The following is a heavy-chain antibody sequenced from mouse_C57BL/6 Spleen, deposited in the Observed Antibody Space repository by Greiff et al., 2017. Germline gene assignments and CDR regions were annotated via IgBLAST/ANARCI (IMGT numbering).Heavy chain of an antibody. V-gene: IGHV1-82*01. D-gene: IGHD4-1*01. CDR2: IYPGDGDT. J-gene: IGHJ2*01. CDR1: GYAFSSSW. CDR3: ASNWDGDY. Sequence: QVQLKQSGPELVKPGASVTISCKASGYAFSSSWMNWVKQRPGKGLEWIGRIYPGDGDTNYNGKFKGKATLTADKSSSTAYMQLSSLTSEDSAVYFCASNWDGDYWGQGTTLTVSS.